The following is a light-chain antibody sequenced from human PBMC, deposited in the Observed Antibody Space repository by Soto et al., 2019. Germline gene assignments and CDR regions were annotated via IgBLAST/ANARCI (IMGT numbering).Light chain of an antibody. CDR1: SSNIGSDH. V-gene: IGLV1-47*02. CDR3: AAWDDSLDGVV. CDR2: TSN. J-gene: IGLJ2*01. Sequence: QAVVTQPPSASGTPGQRVTISCSGSSSNIGSDHVYWYQQLPGTAPKVLIYTSNQRPSGVPDRFSGSKSGTSASLAISGLRSEDEADYYCAAWDDSLDGVVFGGGTKLTVL.